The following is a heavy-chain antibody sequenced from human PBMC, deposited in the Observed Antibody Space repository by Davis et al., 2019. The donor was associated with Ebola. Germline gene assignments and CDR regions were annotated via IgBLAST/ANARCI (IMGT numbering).Heavy chain of an antibody. Sequence: GGSLRLSCVASGFSFAIYGMHWVRQAPGKGLEWVAVVSFDGENIYYADSLKGRFTISRDNSKNTLYLQMSTLRAEDTANYYCAKAAYWSGVYCYLYYWGQGT. J-gene: IGHJ4*02. CDR2: VSFDGENI. CDR3: AKAAYWSGVYCYLYY. V-gene: IGHV3-30*18. CDR1: GFSFAIYG. D-gene: IGHD2-21*02.